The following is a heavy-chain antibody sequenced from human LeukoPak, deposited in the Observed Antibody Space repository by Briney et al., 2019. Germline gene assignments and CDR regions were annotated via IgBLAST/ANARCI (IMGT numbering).Heavy chain of an antibody. CDR2: ISYDGNNK. D-gene: IGHD6-13*01. V-gene: IGHV3-30*18. Sequence: QSGGSLRLSCAASGFTFSSYGMHWVRQAPGKGLEWVAVISYDGNNKYYVDSVKGRFTISRDNSKNTLYLQMNSLRAEDTAVYYCAKDRERSTSSSWSDYWGQGALVTVSS. CDR3: AKDRERSTSSSWSDY. J-gene: IGHJ4*02. CDR1: GFTFSSYG.